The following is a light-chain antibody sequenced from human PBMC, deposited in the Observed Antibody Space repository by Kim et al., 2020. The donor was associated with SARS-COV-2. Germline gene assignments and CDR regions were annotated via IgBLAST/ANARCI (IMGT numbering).Light chain of an antibody. CDR3: QGWDGSSDNPV. Sequence: SYELTQPPSVSVAPGKTARITCGGNNIGSKSVHWYQQKPGQAPVLVIYHDSDRPSGIPERISGSNSGNTASLTISRVEAGDEADYGCQGWDGSSDNPVFGEGPKLPVL. CDR1: NIGSKS. J-gene: IGLJ3*02. CDR2: HDS. V-gene: IGLV3-21*04.